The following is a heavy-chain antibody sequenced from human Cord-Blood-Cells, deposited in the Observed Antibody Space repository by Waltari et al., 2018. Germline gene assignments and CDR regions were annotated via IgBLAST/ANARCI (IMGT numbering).Heavy chain of an antibody. V-gene: IGHV1-2*02. D-gene: IGHD2-2*01. CDR2: INPNSGGT. CDR3: ARDLYCSSTSCYYMDV. J-gene: IGHJ6*03. Sequence: QVQLVQSGAAVKKPGAAVKVSCKASGYTFTGYYMHWVRQAPGQGLEWMGWINPNSGGTNYAQKFQGRVTMTRDTSISTAYMELSRLRSDDTAVYYCARDLYCSSTSCYYMDVWGKGTTVTVSS. CDR1: GYTFTGYY.